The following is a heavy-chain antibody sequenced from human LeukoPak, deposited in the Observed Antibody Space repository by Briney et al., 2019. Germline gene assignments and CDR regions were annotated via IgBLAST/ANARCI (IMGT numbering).Heavy chain of an antibody. J-gene: IGHJ4*02. CDR3: ARVQDFWSGYYH. CDR2: INPSGGST. V-gene: IGHV1-46*01. D-gene: IGHD3-3*01. CDR1: GYTFTSYY. Sequence: ASVKVSCKASGYTFTSYYMHWVRQAPGQGLEWMGIINPSGGSTNYAQKFQGRVTITADKSTSTAYMELSSLRSEDTAVYYCARVQDFWSGYYHWGQGTLVTVSS.